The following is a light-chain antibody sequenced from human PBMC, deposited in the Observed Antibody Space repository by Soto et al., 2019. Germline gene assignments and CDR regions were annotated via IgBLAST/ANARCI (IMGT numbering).Light chain of an antibody. V-gene: IGKV1-5*03. CDR1: QSISTW. J-gene: IGKJ1*01. CDR2: QAS. CDR3: QQYDYYSWT. Sequence: DIQMTQSPSTLSASVGERVTITCRASQSISTWLAWYQQKAGKAPKLLIYQASNLESGVPSRFSGSGSGTEFTLTINSLQADDSATYYCQQYDYYSWTFGQGNKVEIK.